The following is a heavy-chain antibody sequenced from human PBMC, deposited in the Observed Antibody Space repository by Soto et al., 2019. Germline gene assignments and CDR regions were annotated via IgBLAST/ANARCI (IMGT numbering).Heavy chain of an antibody. Sequence: SETLSLTCAVSGGSISSGGYSWSWIRQPPGKGLEWIGYIYHSGSTYYNPSLKSRVTISVDRSKNQFSLKLSSVTAADTAVYYCARVLYRDDDYGDLRGEYYFDTWGQGTLVTVSS. CDR1: GGSISSGGYS. D-gene: IGHD4-17*01. V-gene: IGHV4-30-2*01. CDR3: ARVLYRDDDYGDLRGEYYFDT. J-gene: IGHJ4*02. CDR2: IYHSGST.